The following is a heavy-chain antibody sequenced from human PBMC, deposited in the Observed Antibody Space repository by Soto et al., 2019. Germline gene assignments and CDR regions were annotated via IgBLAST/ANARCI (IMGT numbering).Heavy chain of an antibody. CDR3: ARDRYPNYPPDAFDI. CDR1: GFTLSSNG. D-gene: IGHD4-4*01. V-gene: IGHV3-33*01. J-gene: IGHJ3*02. Sequence: GGSLRLSCAASGFTLSSNGMHWVRQAPGKGLEWVAFIWYDGSDKYYADSVRGRFTISRDNSKNTLYLQMNSLRAEDTAVYYCARDRYPNYPPDAFDIWGQGTLVTVSS. CDR2: IWYDGSDK.